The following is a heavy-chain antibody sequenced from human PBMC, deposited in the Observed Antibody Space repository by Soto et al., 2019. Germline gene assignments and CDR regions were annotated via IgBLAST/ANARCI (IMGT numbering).Heavy chain of an antibody. Sequence: SETLSLTCAVYGGSFSGYYWSWIRQPPGKGLERIGEINHSGSTNYNPSLKSRVTISVDTSKNQFSLKLSSVTAADTAVYYCASKRLWFGELYVEDAFDIWGQGTMVTVSS. J-gene: IGHJ3*02. CDR1: GGSFSGYY. CDR2: INHSGST. V-gene: IGHV4-34*01. D-gene: IGHD3-10*01. CDR3: ASKRLWFGELYVEDAFDI.